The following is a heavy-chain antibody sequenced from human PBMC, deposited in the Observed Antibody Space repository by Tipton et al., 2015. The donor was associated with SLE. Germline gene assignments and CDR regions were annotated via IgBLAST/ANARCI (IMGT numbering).Heavy chain of an antibody. Sequence: TLSRTCTVSGGSISSYYWSWIRQPPGKGLEWIGYIYYSGSTNYNPSLKSRVTISVDTSKNQFSLKLSSVTAADTAVYYCARNYYDSSGYYFHYYYYYMDVWGKGTTVTVSS. CDR3: ARNYYDSSGYYFHYYYYYMDV. V-gene: IGHV4-59*01. CDR1: GGSISSYY. CDR2: IYYSGST. D-gene: IGHD3-22*01. J-gene: IGHJ6*03.